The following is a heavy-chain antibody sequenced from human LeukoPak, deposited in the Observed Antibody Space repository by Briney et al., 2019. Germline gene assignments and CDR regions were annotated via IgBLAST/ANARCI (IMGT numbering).Heavy chain of an antibody. D-gene: IGHD2-2*01. CDR2: IRYDGSNK. CDR1: GFTFSSYG. J-gene: IGHJ4*02. V-gene: IGHV3-30*02. Sequence: GGSLRLPCAASGFTFSSYGMHWVRQAPGKGLEWVAFIRYDGSNKYYADSVKGRFTISRDNSKNTLYLQMNSLRAEDTAVYYCAKDGGNGYQLLFLSNCYFDYWGQGTLVTVSS. CDR3: AKDGGNGYQLLFLSNCYFDY.